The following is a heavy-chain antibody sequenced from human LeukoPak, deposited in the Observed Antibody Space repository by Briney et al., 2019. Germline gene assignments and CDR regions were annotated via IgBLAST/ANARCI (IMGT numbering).Heavy chain of an antibody. J-gene: IGHJ4*02. Sequence: GRSLRLSCAASGFTFSSYGMHWVRQAPGKGLEWVAVISYDGSNKYCADSVKGRFTISRDNSKNTLYLQMNSLRAEDTAVYYCASHGSWYSPNFDYWGQGTLVTVSS. CDR3: ASHGSWYSPNFDY. CDR2: ISYDGSNK. D-gene: IGHD6-13*01. V-gene: IGHV3-30*03. CDR1: GFTFSSYG.